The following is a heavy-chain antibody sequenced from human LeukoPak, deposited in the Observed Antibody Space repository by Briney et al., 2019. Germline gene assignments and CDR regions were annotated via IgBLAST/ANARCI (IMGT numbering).Heavy chain of an antibody. CDR3: TKRPYGAAGLYYFDY. V-gene: IGHV3-43D*03. CDR1: GFTFDDYA. CDR2: ISWDGGST. J-gene: IGHJ4*02. Sequence: GGSLRLSCAASGFTFDDYAMHWVRQAPGKGLGWVSLISWDGGSTYYADSVKGRFTISRDNSKNSLYLQMNSLRAEDTALYDCTKRPYGAAGLYYFDYWAQGTVVTVSS. D-gene: IGHD4/OR15-4a*01.